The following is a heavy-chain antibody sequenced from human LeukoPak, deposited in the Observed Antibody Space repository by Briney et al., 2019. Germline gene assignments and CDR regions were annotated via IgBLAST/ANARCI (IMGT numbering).Heavy chain of an antibody. CDR2: ISGSGGTT. CDR3: AKDREQLLYFDY. D-gene: IGHD1-1*01. CDR1: GFTFSNYA. J-gene: IGHJ4*02. V-gene: IGHV3-23*01. Sequence: GGSLRLSCAASGFTFSNYALNWVRQAPGKGLEWVSAISGSGGTTCYADSVKGRFTISRDNSKNTLYLQMNSLRAEDTAVYYCAKDREQLLYFDYWGQGTLVTVSS.